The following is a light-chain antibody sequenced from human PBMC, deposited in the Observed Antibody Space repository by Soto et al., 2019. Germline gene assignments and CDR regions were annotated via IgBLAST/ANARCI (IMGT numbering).Light chain of an antibody. V-gene: IGKV3-15*01. Sequence: IVMTQSAGTLSRSPGDRASLSCRASQTFSTHLAWYQQKPGQAPRLLIYHSSTRATGIPARFSGSGSGTEFTPTISSLQSEDFAVYYCHQYNNWPPWTFGQGTKVDIK. CDR2: HSS. CDR1: QTFSTH. CDR3: HQYNNWPPWT. J-gene: IGKJ1*01.